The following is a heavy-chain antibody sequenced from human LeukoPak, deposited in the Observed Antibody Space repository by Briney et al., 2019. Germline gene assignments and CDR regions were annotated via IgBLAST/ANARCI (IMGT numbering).Heavy chain of an antibody. CDR1: GYTFTAHY. Sequence: GASVKASCKASGYTFTAHYIHWMRQAPGQGLEWMGWINPNSGGTNYAQKFLGRVTMTRDTSISTAYMELSRLTSDDTAVYYCALYSSIFDHWGQGTLVTVAS. D-gene: IGHD6-13*01. CDR3: ALYSSIFDH. V-gene: IGHV1-2*02. CDR2: INPNSGGT. J-gene: IGHJ5*02.